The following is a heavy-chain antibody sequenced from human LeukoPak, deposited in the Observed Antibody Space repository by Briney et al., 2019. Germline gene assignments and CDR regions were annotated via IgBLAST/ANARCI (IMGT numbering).Heavy chain of an antibody. Sequence: GGSLRLSCAASGFTFSSYTMSWVRQAPGKGLEWVSAISGSGGSTYYADSVKGRFTISRDNSKNTLYLQMNSLRAEDTAVYYCAKMGEAAGTHFDYWGQGTLVTVSS. CDR3: AKMGEAAGTHFDY. CDR2: ISGSGGST. J-gene: IGHJ4*02. D-gene: IGHD6-13*01. V-gene: IGHV3-23*01. CDR1: GFTFSSYT.